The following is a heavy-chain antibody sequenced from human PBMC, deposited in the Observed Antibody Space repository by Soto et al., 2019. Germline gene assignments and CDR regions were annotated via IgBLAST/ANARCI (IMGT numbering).Heavy chain of an antibody. CDR3: ARGGLTPSQVQYKYYAQDV. CDR2: IYHTGST. CDR1: GGSLSGHY. J-gene: IGHJ6*02. D-gene: IGHD1-20*01. V-gene: IGHV4-34*01. Sequence: SETLSLTCAVSGGSLSGHYWHWIRQPPGKGMEWIGEIYHTGSTNYNPSLKSRVTISVDTSKNQFSLKFSSMTAADTAVYYCARGGLTPSQVQYKYYAQDVWGQGTTVTVSS.